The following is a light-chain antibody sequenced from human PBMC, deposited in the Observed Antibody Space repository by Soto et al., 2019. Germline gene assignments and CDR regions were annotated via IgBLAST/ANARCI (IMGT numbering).Light chain of an antibody. J-gene: IGKJ2*01. CDR1: RSFSSSY. CDR3: HHYDSSPPYT. V-gene: IGKV3-20*01. Sequence: EIVLTQSPGTLSLSPGERATLSCRASRSFSSSYLAWYQHKVGQVPRLLIYAASTRATGIPDRFSGSGSATDFTLTISRLEPEDSAVYYCHHYDSSPPYTFGQGTKLEIK. CDR2: AAS.